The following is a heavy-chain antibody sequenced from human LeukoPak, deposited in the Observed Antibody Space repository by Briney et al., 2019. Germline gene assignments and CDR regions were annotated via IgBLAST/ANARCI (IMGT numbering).Heavy chain of an antibody. CDR1: GDSVSSNSAA. CDR2: THYKSKWYN. D-gene: IGHD1-26*01. CDR3: ATEWDLGPNWSDP. Sequence: SQTLSLTCAISGDSVSSNSAAWNWIRQSPSRGLEWLGRTHYKSKWYNDYAVSVKSRITINPDTSKNQFSLQLNSVTPEDAAVYYCATEWDLGPNWSDPWGQGTLVTVSS. V-gene: IGHV6-1*01. J-gene: IGHJ5*02.